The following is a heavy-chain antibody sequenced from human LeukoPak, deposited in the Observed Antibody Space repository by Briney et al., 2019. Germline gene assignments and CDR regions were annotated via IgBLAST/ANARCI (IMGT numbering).Heavy chain of an antibody. Sequence: SQTLSPTCAVSGGSISSGGYSWSWIRQPPGKGLEWIGYIYHSGSTYYNPSLKSRVTISVDRSKNQFSLKLSSVTAADTAVYYCARGEDSSGYYLDYWGQGTLVTVSS. CDR3: ARGEDSSGYYLDY. D-gene: IGHD3-22*01. J-gene: IGHJ4*02. V-gene: IGHV4-30-2*01. CDR1: GGSISSGGYS. CDR2: IYHSGST.